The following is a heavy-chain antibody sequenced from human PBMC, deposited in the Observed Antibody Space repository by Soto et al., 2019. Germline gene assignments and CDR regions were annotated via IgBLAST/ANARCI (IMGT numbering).Heavy chain of an antibody. D-gene: IGHD6-6*01. J-gene: IGHJ4*02. CDR3: ARDSYWYSSSSGFDY. Sequence: QVQLVESGGGVVQPGRSLRLSCAASGFTFSSYGMHWVRQAPGKGLEWVAVIWYDGSNKYYADSVKGRFTISRDNSKNTLYLQMNSLRAEDTAVYYCARDSYWYSSSSGFDYWGQGTLVTVSS. CDR2: IWYDGSNK. V-gene: IGHV3-33*01. CDR1: GFTFSSYG.